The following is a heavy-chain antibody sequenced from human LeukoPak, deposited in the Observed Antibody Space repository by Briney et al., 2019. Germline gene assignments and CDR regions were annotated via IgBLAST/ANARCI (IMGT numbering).Heavy chain of an antibody. Sequence: SETLSLTCGVSGISLSDYYWTWIRHSPGKGLEWIWEINHSGSTNYNPSLKSRVTMSVDTSKVQFSLDLTSVTAADTGIYYCARRALDYDDVAYFYAKCSDVWGQGIKVTAS. D-gene: IGHD4-17*01. V-gene: IGHV4-34*01. CDR2: INHSGST. J-gene: IGHJ6*02. CDR1: GISLSDYY. CDR3: ARRALDYDDVAYFYAKCSDV.